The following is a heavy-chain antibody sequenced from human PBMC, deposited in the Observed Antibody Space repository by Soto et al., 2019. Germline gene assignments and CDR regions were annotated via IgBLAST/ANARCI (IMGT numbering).Heavy chain of an antibody. V-gene: IGHV4-59*01. CDR2: IYYSGST. J-gene: IGHJ4*02. D-gene: IGHD1-26*01. Sequence: TSENPSLTCTVSGGSISSYYWSWIRQPPGEGLEGIVYIYYSGSTNYNPSLKSRVTISVYTSKNLFSLKLSSVTASDTAVYYCASRKGSGSQFDYWGQGTLVTVSS. CDR1: GGSISSYY. CDR3: ASRKGSGSQFDY.